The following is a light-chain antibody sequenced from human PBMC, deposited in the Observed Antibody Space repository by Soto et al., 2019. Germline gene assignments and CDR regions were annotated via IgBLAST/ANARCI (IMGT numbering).Light chain of an antibody. J-gene: IGLJ2*01. CDR2: DVN. CDR3: TSWTTSTTMI. CDR1: SSDIGAYNF. Sequence: QSALTQPASVSVSLGQSITISCTGTSSDIGAYNFVSWYQQHPGQAPKLMLYDVNIRPSGVSNRFSGSKSGNTASLTISGLQAEDEADYYCTSWTTSTTMIFGGGTKVTVL. V-gene: IGLV2-14*03.